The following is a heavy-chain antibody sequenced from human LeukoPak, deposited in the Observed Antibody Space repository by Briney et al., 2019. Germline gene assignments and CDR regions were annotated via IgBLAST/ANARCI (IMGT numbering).Heavy chain of an antibody. V-gene: IGHV3-23*01. J-gene: IGHJ4*02. Sequence: GGSLTLSCAPSGFTLSTYPMSWVRQAPGKGLEWVSGISGSGDTTYYADSVKGRFTISRDNSRNTLYLQMNIVRADDTAVYYCAKEGRPIGGSWSDCWGQGTLVTVSS. D-gene: IGHD6-13*01. CDR3: AKEGRPIGGSWSDC. CDR2: ISGSGDTT. CDR1: GFTLSTYP.